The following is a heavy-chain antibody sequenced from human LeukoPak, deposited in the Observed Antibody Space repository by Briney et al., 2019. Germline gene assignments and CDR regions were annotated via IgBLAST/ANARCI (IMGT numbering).Heavy chain of an antibody. J-gene: IGHJ4*02. CDR3: STANYDSSGYTDY. CDR2: FDPEDGET. Sequence: GASVKVSCKVSGYTLTELSMHWVRQAPGKGLEWMGGFDPEDGETIYAQKFQGRVTMTEDTSTDTAYMELSSLRCEDTAVYYCSTANYDSSGYTDYWGQGTLVTVSS. CDR1: GYTLTELS. V-gene: IGHV1-24*01. D-gene: IGHD3-22*01.